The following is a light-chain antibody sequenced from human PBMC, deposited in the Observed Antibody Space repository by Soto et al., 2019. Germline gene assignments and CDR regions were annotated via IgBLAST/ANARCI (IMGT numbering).Light chain of an antibody. CDR2: GAS. Sequence: IVLTQSPGTLSLSPWERATLSCRASQSVSSSYLAWYQQKPGQAPRLLIYGASSRATGIPDRFSGSGSGTDFTLTISRLEPEDFAMYYCLHHGSSLWTFGQGTKVDIK. V-gene: IGKV3-20*01. CDR3: LHHGSSLWT. J-gene: IGKJ1*01. CDR1: QSVSSSY.